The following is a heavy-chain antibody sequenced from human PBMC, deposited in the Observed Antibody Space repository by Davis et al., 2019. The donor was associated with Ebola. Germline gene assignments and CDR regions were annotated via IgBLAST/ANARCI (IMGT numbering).Heavy chain of an antibody. J-gene: IGHJ6*02. Sequence: MPSETLSLTCSVSGASITSAHYYWNWIRLHSEKGLEWIGSIYSSGSTYYNSSLKSRVTISVDTSKNQFSLKLSSVTAADTAVYYCARTMIVVAGMDVWGQGTTVTVSS. D-gene: IGHD3-22*01. V-gene: IGHV4-39*01. CDR2: IYSSGST. CDR3: ARTMIVVAGMDV. CDR1: GASITSAHYY.